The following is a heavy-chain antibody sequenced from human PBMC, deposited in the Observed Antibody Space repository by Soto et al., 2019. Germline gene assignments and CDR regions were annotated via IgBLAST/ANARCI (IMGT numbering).Heavy chain of an antibody. V-gene: IGHV4-59*12. D-gene: IGHD1-26*01. Sequence: SETLSLTCTVSGGSISNYYCSWIRQPPGKGLEWIGYIYYSGSTNYNPSLKSRVTISVDTSKNQFSLKLSSVTAADTAVYYCARYGRKLAYYYYYGMEVWGQGTTVTVSS. CDR1: GGSISNYY. CDR3: ARYGRKLAYYYYYGMEV. CDR2: IYYSGST. J-gene: IGHJ6*02.